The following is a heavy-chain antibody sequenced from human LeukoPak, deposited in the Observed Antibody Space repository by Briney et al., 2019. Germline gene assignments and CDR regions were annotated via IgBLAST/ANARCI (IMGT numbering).Heavy chain of an antibody. CDR3: TKAPRWEYGSGSRIYYFYMDV. CDR2: ISGSGGNT. CDR1: EFSVDSNY. Sequence: PGGSLRLSCAASEFSVDSNYMTWVRQAPGKGLEWVSGISGSGGNTYYADSVKGRFTISRDNSKNTLYLQMNSLRAEDTAVYYFTKAPRWEYGSGSRIYYFYMDVWGKGTTVTVSS. J-gene: IGHJ6*03. D-gene: IGHD3-10*01. V-gene: IGHV3-23*01.